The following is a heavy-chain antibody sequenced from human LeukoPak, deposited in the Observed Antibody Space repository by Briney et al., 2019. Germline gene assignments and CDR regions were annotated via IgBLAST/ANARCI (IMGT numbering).Heavy chain of an antibody. J-gene: IGHJ4*02. Sequence: SETLSLTCIVSGGSISRGSYYWNWIRQPAGKGLEWMGRIYNSGTTNYNPSLNSRVTISTGMSKNQISLKLSSVTAADTAVYYCARQTFGVLYFDSWGQGTLVVVSS. CDR1: GGSISRGSYY. CDR3: ARQTFGVLYFDS. V-gene: IGHV4-61*02. CDR2: IYNSGTT. D-gene: IGHD3-10*01.